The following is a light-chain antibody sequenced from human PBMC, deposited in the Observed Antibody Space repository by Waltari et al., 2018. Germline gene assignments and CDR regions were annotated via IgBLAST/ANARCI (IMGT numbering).Light chain of an antibody. J-gene: IGKJ2*01. V-gene: IGKV3-15*01. CDR1: RNVGTS. Sequence: EVVLTQSPVTLSVSPGERATLSCRASRNVGTSLAWYQQKPGQAPRLLIYDTSTRATGFPARFSGSGSGTEFTLTISSLQSEDFGVYYCQQYNYWPPAYTFGQGTKLEIK. CDR2: DTS. CDR3: QQYNYWPPAYT.